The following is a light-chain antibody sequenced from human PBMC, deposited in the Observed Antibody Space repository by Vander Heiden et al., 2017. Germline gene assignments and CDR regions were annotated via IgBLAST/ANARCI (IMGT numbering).Light chain of an antibody. J-gene: IGKJ4*01. V-gene: IGKV3-20*01. CDR1: QSVSSSY. CDR3: QQYRLT. Sequence: EIVLTQSPGTLSLPPGERATLSYRASQSVSSSYLAWYQQKPGQAPRLLSYGTSSRATGIPDRLRGSGSGTDFTLTISRMEPEDFAVYYCQQYRLTFGGGTKVEIK. CDR2: GTS.